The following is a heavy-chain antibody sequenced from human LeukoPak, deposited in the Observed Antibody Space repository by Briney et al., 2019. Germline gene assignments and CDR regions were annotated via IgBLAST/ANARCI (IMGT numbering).Heavy chain of an antibody. CDR1: GGSFSGYY. CDR2: INHSGST. Sequence: SETLSLTCAVYGGSFSGYYWSWIRQPPGKGLEWIGEINHSGSTNYNPSLKSRVTISVDTSKNQFSLKLSSVTAAATAVYYCARSSGWYRGYFDYWGQGTLVTVSS. D-gene: IGHD6-19*01. CDR3: ARSSGWYRGYFDY. J-gene: IGHJ4*02. V-gene: IGHV4-34*01.